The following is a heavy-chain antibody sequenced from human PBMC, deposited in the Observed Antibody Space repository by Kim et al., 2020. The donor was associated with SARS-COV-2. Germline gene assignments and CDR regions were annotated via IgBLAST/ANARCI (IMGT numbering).Heavy chain of an antibody. CDR1: GFTFSSYV. J-gene: IGHJ6*02. CDR3: ARGGDDNSGYYLSGDYNHGLDV. V-gene: IGHV3-33*01. Sequence: GGSLRLSCAASGFTFSSYVMHWVRQAPGKGLEWVAVLWNDGSNKYSADSVKGRFTISRDNSKNTLYLQMNSLRAEDTAVYYCARGGDDNSGYYLSGDYNHGLDVWGQGTTVTVSS. D-gene: IGHD3-22*01. CDR2: LWNDGSNK.